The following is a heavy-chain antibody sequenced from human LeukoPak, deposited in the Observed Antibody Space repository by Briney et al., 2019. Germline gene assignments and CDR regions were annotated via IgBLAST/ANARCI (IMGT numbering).Heavy chain of an antibody. CDR1: GYTFTSYY. CDR3: ARRMGEYYYDSSGYYYPNSDAFDI. D-gene: IGHD3-22*01. Sequence: GASVKVSCKASGYTFTSYYMHWVRRAPGQGREWMGIINPSGGSTSYAQKFQGRVTMTRDTSTSTVYMELSSLRSEDTAVYYCARRMGEYYYDSSGYYYPNSDAFDIWGQGTMVTVSS. CDR2: INPSGGST. V-gene: IGHV1-46*03. J-gene: IGHJ3*02.